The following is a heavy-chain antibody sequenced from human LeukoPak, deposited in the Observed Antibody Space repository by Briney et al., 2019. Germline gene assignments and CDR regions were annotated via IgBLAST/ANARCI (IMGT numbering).Heavy chain of an antibody. Sequence: ASVEVSCKASGYTFTSYGISWVRQAPGQGLEWMGWISAYNGNTNYAQKLQGRVTMTTDTSTSTAYMELRSLRSDDTAVYYCARRRQWLVRNWFDPWGQGTLVTVSS. J-gene: IGHJ5*02. CDR3: ARRRQWLVRNWFDP. CDR2: ISAYNGNT. D-gene: IGHD6-19*01. CDR1: GYTFTSYG. V-gene: IGHV1-18*01.